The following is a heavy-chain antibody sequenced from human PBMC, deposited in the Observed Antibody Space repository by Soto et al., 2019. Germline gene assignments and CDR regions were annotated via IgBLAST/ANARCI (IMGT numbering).Heavy chain of an antibody. D-gene: IGHD5-12*01. CDR3: ARDGLYVSGGPPLDF. V-gene: IGHV3-74*01. CDR1: GFTLSRFY. CDR2: INSDGSST. J-gene: IGHJ4*02. Sequence: EVNLVESGGGSVRPGGSLRLSCEVSGFTLSRFYMHWVRQVPGKGPVWVARINSDGSSTNYADSVKGRFSIVRESAKNTVFLHMNSLRVEDTGIYYCARDGLYVSGGPPLDFRRQGTLVTVSS.